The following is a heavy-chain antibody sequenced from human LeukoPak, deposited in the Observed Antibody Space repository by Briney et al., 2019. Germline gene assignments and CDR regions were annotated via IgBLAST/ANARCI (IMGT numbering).Heavy chain of an antibody. Sequence: PGGSLRLSCAASGFTFSSYGMHWVRQAPGKGLEWVTVISYEGSNKHYADSVKGRFTISRDNSKNSLYLQMNSLRAEDTAVYYCARERWLRYYMDVWGKGTTVTVSS. V-gene: IGHV3-30*03. D-gene: IGHD5-12*01. CDR1: GFTFSSYG. J-gene: IGHJ6*03. CDR3: ARERWLRYYMDV. CDR2: ISYEGSNK.